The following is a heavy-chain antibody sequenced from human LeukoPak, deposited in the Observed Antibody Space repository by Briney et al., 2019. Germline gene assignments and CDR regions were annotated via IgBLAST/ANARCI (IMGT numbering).Heavy chain of an antibody. CDR3: AKVDYGSGITTPSDY. V-gene: IGHV3-23*01. Sequence: GGTLRLFCAASGFTFSSYGMSWVRQAPGKGLERVSAISGSGGSTYYADSVKGRFSISRDNSKNTLYLQMNSLRAEDTAVYYCAKVDYGSGITTPSDYWGQGTLVTVSS. CDR1: GFTFSSYG. D-gene: IGHD3-10*01. J-gene: IGHJ4*02. CDR2: ISGSGGST.